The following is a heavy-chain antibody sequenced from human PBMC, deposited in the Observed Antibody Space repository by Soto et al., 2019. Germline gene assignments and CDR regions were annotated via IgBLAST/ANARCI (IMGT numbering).Heavy chain of an antibody. V-gene: IGHV1-3*01. D-gene: IGHD3-3*01. J-gene: IGHJ5*02. CDR1: GYTFTSYA. CDR2: INAGNGNT. CDR3: ARTKLRFLEWSPRAEFDP. Sequence: GASVKVSCKASGYTFTSYAMHWVRQAPGQRLEWMGWINAGNGNTKYSQKFQGRVTITRDTSASTAYMELSSLRSEDTAVYYCARTKLRFLEWSPRAEFDPWGQGTLVTVSS.